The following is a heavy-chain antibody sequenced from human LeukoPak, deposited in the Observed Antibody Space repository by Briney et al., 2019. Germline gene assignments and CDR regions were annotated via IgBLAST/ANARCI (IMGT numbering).Heavy chain of an antibody. D-gene: IGHD6-6*01. Sequence: PSETLSLTCAVSGYSSGYYWGWIRQPPGKGLEWIGSIWHSGSTYYNPSLKSRVTISLDTSKNQFSLKLTSVTAADTAVYYCARGYSSSSGRPDYWGQGTLVTVSS. V-gene: IGHV4-38-2*01. CDR3: ARGYSSSSGRPDY. CDR2: IWHSGST. J-gene: IGHJ4*02. CDR1: GYSSGYY.